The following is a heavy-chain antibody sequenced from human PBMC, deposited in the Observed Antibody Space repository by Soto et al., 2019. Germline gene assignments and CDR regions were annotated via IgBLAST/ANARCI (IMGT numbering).Heavy chain of an antibody. Sequence: EVQLVQSGAEVKKPGESLRISCKGSGYSFTSYWISLVRQMPGKGLEWMGRIDPSDSYTNYSPSFQGHVTISADKSISTAYLQWSSLKASDTAMYYCARLAMATRRGYYGMDVWGQGTTVTVSS. J-gene: IGHJ6*02. D-gene: IGHD5-12*01. CDR3: ARLAMATRRGYYGMDV. CDR1: GYSFTSYW. CDR2: IDPSDSYT. V-gene: IGHV5-10-1*01.